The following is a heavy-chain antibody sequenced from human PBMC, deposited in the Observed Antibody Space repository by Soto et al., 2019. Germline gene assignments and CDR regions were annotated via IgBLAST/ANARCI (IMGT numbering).Heavy chain of an antibody. CDR3: ARGLSIRGVIITYSWFDP. D-gene: IGHD3-10*01. CDR2: IYYSGST. Sequence: SETLSLTCTVSGGSIRSYYCSWIRQPPGKGLEWIGYIYYSGSTNYNPSLKSRVTISIDTSKNQFSLKLSSVTAADTAVYYCARGLSIRGVIITYSWFDPWGQGILVTVSS. CDR1: GGSIRSYY. V-gene: IGHV4-59*01. J-gene: IGHJ5*02.